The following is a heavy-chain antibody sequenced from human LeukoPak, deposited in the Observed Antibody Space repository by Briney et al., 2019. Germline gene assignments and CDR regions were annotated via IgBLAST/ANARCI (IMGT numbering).Heavy chain of an antibody. V-gene: IGHV3-23*01. D-gene: IGHD3-10*02. CDR2: ISGSSGHT. Sequence: GGSLRLSCAASGFTFANYDMSWVRQAPGKGLEWVSSISGSSGHTFYADSVKGRFTIAKDNTKNILSLQMNSLRVEDTAVYYCTRDRLDYYVWVGSYHPGAFDIWGQGTMVTVSS. J-gene: IGHJ3*02. CDR3: TRDRLDYYVWVGSYHPGAFDI. CDR1: GFTFANYD.